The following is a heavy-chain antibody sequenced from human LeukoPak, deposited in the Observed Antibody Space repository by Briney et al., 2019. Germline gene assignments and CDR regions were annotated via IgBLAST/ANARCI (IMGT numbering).Heavy chain of an antibody. D-gene: IGHD3-9*01. Sequence: GASVKVSCKVSGYTLTELSMHWVRQAPGKGLEWMGWINAGNGNTKYSQKFQGRVTMTTDTSTSTAYMELRSLRSDDTAVYYCARAGDILTGYYNDYWGQGTLVTVSS. CDR3: ARAGDILTGYYNDY. J-gene: IGHJ4*02. CDR2: INAGNGNT. V-gene: IGHV1-3*01. CDR1: GYTLTELS.